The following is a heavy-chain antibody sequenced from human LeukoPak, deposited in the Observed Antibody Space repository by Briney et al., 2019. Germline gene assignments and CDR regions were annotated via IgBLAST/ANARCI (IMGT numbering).Heavy chain of an antibody. CDR2: INPNSGGT. Sequence: ASVKVSCKASGYTFTGYYMHWVRQAPGQGLEWMGWINPNSGGTNYAQKFQGRVTMTRDTSITTAYMELSRLRSDDTAVYYCARGRYNWNDGYYYYMDVWGKGTTVTISS. CDR1: GYTFTGYY. D-gene: IGHD1-1*01. CDR3: ARGRYNWNDGYYYYMDV. V-gene: IGHV1-2*02. J-gene: IGHJ6*03.